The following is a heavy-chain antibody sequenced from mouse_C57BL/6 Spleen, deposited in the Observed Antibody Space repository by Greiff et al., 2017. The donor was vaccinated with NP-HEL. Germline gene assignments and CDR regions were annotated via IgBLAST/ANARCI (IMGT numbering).Heavy chain of an antibody. CDR3: TTNYASSGWYFDV. D-gene: IGHD1-1*01. Sequence: VQLQQSGAELVRPGASVKLSCTASGFHIKDDYMHWVKQRPEQGLEWIGWIDPENGDTEYASKFQGKATITADTSSNTAYLQLSSLTSEDTAVYYCTTNYASSGWYFDVWGTGTTVTVSS. CDR1: GFHIKDDY. J-gene: IGHJ1*03. CDR2: IDPENGDT. V-gene: IGHV14-4*01.